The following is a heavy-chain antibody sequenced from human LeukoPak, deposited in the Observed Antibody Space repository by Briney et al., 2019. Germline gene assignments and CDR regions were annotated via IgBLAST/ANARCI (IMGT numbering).Heavy chain of an antibody. CDR2: ISAYNGNT. V-gene: IGHV1-18*01. CDR1: GYTFTSYG. CDR3: ARLYCSGGSCSSSYYYYMDV. J-gene: IGHJ6*03. Sequence: GASVKVSCKASGYTFTSYGISWVRQAPGQGLERMGWISAYNGNTNYAQKLQGRVTMTTDTSTSAAYMELRSLRSDDTAVYYCARLYCSGGSCSSSYYYYMDVWGKGTTVTVSS. D-gene: IGHD2-15*01.